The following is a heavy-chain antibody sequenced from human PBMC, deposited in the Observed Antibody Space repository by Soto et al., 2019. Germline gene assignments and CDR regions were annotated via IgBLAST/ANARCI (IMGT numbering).Heavy chain of an antibody. D-gene: IGHD6-19*01. CDR1: GYTFTGYY. Sequence: ASVKVSCKASGYTFTGYYMHWVRQAPGQGLEWMGWINPNSGGTNYAQKFQGWVTMTRDTSISTAYMELSRLRSEDTAVYYCARVYGSSGWYESAYFDYWGQGTLVTVSS. J-gene: IGHJ4*02. V-gene: IGHV1-2*04. CDR2: INPNSGGT. CDR3: ARVYGSSGWYESAYFDY.